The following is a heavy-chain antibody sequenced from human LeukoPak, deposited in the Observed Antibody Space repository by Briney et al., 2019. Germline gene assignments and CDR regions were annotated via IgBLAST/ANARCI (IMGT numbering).Heavy chain of an antibody. CDR1: GFTFSDYY. V-gene: IGHV3-11*04. Sequence: GGSLRLSCAASGFTFSDYYMSWIRQAPGKGLEWVSYISSSGSTIYYAGSVKGRFTISRDNAKNSLYLQMNSLRAEDTAVYYCARDRPQSTGLFDYWGQGTLVTVSS. CDR2: ISSSGSTI. CDR3: ARDRPQSTGLFDY. J-gene: IGHJ4*02.